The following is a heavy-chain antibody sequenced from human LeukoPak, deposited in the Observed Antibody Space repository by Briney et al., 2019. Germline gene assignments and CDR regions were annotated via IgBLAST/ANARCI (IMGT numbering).Heavy chain of an antibody. CDR2: ILYDGSKK. D-gene: IGHD1-14*01. Sequence: TGGSLRLSCAASGFTFSSYGMHWVRQAPGKGLEWVAFILYDGSKKYYADSVRGRFTISRDNSKNTVFLQMNTLRSEDTAIFYCAKAASNRGRYADTFDYWGQGTQVTVSS. CDR1: GFTFSSYG. J-gene: IGHJ4*02. V-gene: IGHV3-30*02. CDR3: AKAASNRGRYADTFDY.